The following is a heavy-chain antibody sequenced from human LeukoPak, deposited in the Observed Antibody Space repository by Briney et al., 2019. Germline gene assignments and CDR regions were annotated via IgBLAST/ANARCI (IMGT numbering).Heavy chain of an antibody. CDR1: GGSISSYY. CDR2: IYYSGST. D-gene: IGHD4-17*01. Sequence: PSETLSLTCTVSGGSISSYYWSWIRQPPGKGLEWIGYIYYSGSTNYNPSLKSRVTISVDTSKNQFSLKLSSVTAADTAVYYCARLSAHGDYDFDYWGQGTLVTVSS. CDR3: ARLSAHGDYDFDY. J-gene: IGHJ4*02. V-gene: IGHV4-59*08.